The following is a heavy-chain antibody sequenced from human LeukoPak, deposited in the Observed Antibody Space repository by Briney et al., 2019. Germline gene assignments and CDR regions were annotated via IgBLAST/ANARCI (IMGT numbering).Heavy chain of an antibody. V-gene: IGHV4-34*01. J-gene: IGHJ4*02. CDR1: GGSFSGYY. Sequence: SETLSLTCAVYGGSFSGYYWSWIRQPPGKGLEWIGEINHSGNTNYNPSLKSRVTISVDTSKTQFSLKLSPVTAADTAVYYCARQGYDFWSGSLFDYWGQGTLVTVSS. CDR3: ARQGYDFWSGSLFDY. CDR2: INHSGNT. D-gene: IGHD3-3*01.